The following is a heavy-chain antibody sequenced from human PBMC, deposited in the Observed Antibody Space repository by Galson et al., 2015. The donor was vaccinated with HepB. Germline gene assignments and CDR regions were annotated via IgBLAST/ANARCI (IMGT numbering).Heavy chain of an antibody. CDR1: GYTFSSYY. CDR2: IDPSGGST. V-gene: IGHV1-46*01. D-gene: IGHD3-10*01. Sequence: SVKVSCKASGYTFSSYYMHWVRQAPGQGLEWMGIIDPSGGSTRFAQKFQGRLTMTRDTSTSTVYMELSSLRSEDTAVYYCARELLLPSSGYYGSGSYYFPGYCGQGTLVTVSS. J-gene: IGHJ4*02. CDR3: ARELLLPSSGYYGSGSYYFPGY.